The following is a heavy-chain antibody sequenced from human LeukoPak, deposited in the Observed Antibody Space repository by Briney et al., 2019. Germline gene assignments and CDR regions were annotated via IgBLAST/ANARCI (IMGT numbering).Heavy chain of an antibody. V-gene: IGHV3-21*01. CDR3: AREFSSSWCFDY. D-gene: IGHD6-13*01. Sequence: PGGSLRLSCAASGFTFSSYSMNWVRQAPGKGLEWVSSISSSSSYISYADSVKGRFTISRNNAKNSLYLQMNSLRAEDTAVYYCAREFSSSWCFDYWGQGTLVTVSS. CDR2: ISSSSSYI. J-gene: IGHJ4*02. CDR1: GFTFSSYS.